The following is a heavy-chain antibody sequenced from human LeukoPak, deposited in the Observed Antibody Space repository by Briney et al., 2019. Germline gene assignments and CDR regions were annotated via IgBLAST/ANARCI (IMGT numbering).Heavy chain of an antibody. CDR3: AKGERGSGYGHFFDY. J-gene: IGHJ4*02. Sequence: GGPLRVSCVASGFTFSTYAMSWVRQAPGKGLEWVSTISGSRGRTYYADSVKGRFTISRDNSNNTLYLQMNSLRTEDTALYYCAKGERGSGYGHFFDYWGQGTLVTVSS. V-gene: IGHV3-23*01. D-gene: IGHD5-18*01. CDR2: ISGSRGRT. CDR1: GFTFSTYA.